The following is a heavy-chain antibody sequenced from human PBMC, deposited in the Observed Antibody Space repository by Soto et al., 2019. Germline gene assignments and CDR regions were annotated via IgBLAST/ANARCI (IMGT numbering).Heavy chain of an antibody. CDR1: GGSFSAYY. J-gene: IGHJ5*02. D-gene: IGHD4-17*01. V-gene: IGHV4-34*01. CDR3: ARARATVTRRWFAP. CDR2: INHSGST. Sequence: GPLSLTCAVFGGSFSAYYWTWIRKPPGKGLEWIGEINHSGSTNYNPSHNSRVTISVDTSKNHYSLKLSLMTAATTVVYYCARARATVTRRWFAPWGQGTLVTVSS.